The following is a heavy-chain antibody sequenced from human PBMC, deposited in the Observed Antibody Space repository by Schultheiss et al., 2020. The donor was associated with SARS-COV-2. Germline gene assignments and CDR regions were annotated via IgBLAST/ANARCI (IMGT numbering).Heavy chain of an antibody. CDR2: ISSTSSSI. J-gene: IGHJ6*03. D-gene: IGHD1-14*01. Sequence: GGSLRLSCAASGFTFSSYSMNWVRQAPEKGLEWVSYISSTSSSIHYADSVKGRFTISRDNTKNSLYLQMNSLRAEDTAVYYCARDTRPRTHYYYYMDVWGKGTTVTVSS. CDR1: GFTFSSYS. CDR3: ARDTRPRTHYYYYMDV. V-gene: IGHV3-48*04.